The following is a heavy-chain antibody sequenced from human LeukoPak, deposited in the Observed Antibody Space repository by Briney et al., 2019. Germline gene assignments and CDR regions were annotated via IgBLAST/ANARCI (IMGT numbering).Heavy chain of an antibody. D-gene: IGHD3-3*01. CDR2: INAGNGNT. CDR1: GYTFTSYA. V-gene: IGHV1-3*01. J-gene: IGHJ6*02. Sequence: GASVKVSCKASGYTFTSYAMHWVRQAPGQRLEWMGWINAGNGNTKYSQKFQGRVTITRDTSASTAYMELSSLRSEDTAVYYCARVTSGHNYYYYYGMDVWGQGTTVTVSS. CDR3: ARVTSGHNYYYYYGMDV.